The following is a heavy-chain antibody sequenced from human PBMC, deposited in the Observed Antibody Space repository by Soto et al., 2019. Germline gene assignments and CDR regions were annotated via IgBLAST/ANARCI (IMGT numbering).Heavy chain of an antibody. J-gene: IGHJ6*02. V-gene: IGHV3-23*01. D-gene: IGHD6-13*01. CDR2: ISGSGGST. Sequence: GSLRLSCAASGFTFSSYAMSWVRQAPGKGLEWVSAISGSGGSTYYADSVKGRFTISRDNSKNTLYLQMNSLRAEDTAVYYCARESIAAADIYYYYYGMDVWGQGTTVTVSS. CDR3: ARESIAAADIYYYYYGMDV. CDR1: GFTFSSYA.